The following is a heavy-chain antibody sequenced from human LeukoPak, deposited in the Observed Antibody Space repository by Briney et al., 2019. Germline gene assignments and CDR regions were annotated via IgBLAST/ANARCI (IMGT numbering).Heavy chain of an antibody. D-gene: IGHD6-13*01. CDR1: GFTFSGSA. Sequence: PGGSLTLSCAASGFTFSGSALHWVRQASGKGLEWVGRIRSKANSYATAYAASVKGRFTISRDNAKNSLYLQMKSLRAEDTAVYYCARASMRMTTAGLVDYWGQGTLVTVSS. CDR2: IRSKANSYAT. CDR3: ARASMRMTTAGLVDY. J-gene: IGHJ4*02. V-gene: IGHV3-73*01.